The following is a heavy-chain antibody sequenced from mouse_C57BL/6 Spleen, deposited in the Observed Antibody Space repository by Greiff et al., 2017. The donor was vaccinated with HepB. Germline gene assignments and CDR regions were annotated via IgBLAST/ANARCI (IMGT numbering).Heavy chain of an antibody. D-gene: IGHD1-1*01. V-gene: IGHV1-20*01. Sequence: EVKLMESGPELVKPGDSVKISCKASGYSFTGYFMNWVMQSHGKSLEWIGRINPYNGDTFYNQKFKGKATLTVDKSSSTAHMELRSLTSEDSAVYYCARYSTTVVDYWYFDVWGTGTTVTVSS. CDR1: GYSFTGYF. CDR2: INPYNGDT. CDR3: ARYSTTVVDYWYFDV. J-gene: IGHJ1*03.